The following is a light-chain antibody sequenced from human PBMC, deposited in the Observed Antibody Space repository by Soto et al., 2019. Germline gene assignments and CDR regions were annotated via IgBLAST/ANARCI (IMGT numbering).Light chain of an antibody. Sequence: DIQMTQSPSSLSASVGDRVTISCRASQSVISYLNWYQQKPGKAPKRLIYAASSLQSGVPSRFSGSGSGTDFTLSISSLQPEDFATYYCQQSYNSPRTFGPGTKVEIK. CDR2: AAS. CDR3: QQSYNSPRT. V-gene: IGKV1-39*01. J-gene: IGKJ3*01. CDR1: QSVISY.